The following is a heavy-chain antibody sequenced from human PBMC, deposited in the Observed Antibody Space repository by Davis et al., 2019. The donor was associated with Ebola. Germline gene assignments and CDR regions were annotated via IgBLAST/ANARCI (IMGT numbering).Heavy chain of an antibody. CDR2: INAGNGNT. Sequence: AASVKVSCKASGYTFTSYTMHWVRQAPGQRLEWMGWINAGNGNTKYSQRFQGRVTITRETSASIAYMELSSLRSEDTAVYYCARGDYLPWDYWGQGTLVTVSS. CDR3: ARGDYLPWDY. D-gene: IGHD3-10*01. V-gene: IGHV1-3*01. CDR1: GYTFTSYT. J-gene: IGHJ4*02.